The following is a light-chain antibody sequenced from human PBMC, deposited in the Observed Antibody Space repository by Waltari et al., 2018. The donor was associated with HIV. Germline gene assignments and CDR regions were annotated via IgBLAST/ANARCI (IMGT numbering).Light chain of an antibody. V-gene: IGLV2-23*02. CDR3: SSFVNGGTYV. CDR2: DVN. J-gene: IGLJ1*01. CDR1: NNDIGSHDY. Sequence: QSALTQPASVSGSPGQSVTIFCTGTNNDIGSHDYVSWYRVVPDNAPKLLIFDVNRRPSDISHRFSGSKSGYTASLMIFCLQPEDEADYFCSSFVNGGTYVFGSGTKV.